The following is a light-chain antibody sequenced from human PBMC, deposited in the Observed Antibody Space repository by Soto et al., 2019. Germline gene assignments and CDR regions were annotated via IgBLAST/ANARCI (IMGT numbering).Light chain of an antibody. CDR2: AIS. J-gene: IGLJ1*01. Sequence: QAVVTQEPSLTVSPGGTVTLTRGSSTGAVTIAHYPYWVQQKHDQAPRTLLYAISNRHSKTPARLQISLLGAKDTLTHSCAHAEDEGEYYCLHSYNGPDVYGTWTNVTVL. V-gene: IGLV7-46*01. CDR3: LHSYNGPDV. CDR1: TGAVTIAHY.